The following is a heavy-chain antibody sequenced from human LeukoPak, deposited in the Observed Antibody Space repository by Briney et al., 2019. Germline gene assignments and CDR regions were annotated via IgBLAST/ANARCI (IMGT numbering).Heavy chain of an antibody. J-gene: IGHJ4*02. CDR2: IIPILGIA. CDR3: ARQFTGSPAQDY. D-gene: IGHD5-24*01. V-gene: IGHV1-69*02. CDR1: GGTFSSYT. Sequence: GASVKVSCKASGGTFSSYTISWVRQAPGQGLEWMGRIIPILGIANYARKFQGRVTITADKSTSTAYMELSSLRSEDTAVYYCARQFTGSPAQDYWGQGTLVTVSS.